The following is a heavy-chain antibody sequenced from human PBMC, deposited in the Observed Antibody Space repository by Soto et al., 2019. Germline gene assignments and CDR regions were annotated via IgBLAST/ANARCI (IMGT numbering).Heavy chain of an antibody. V-gene: IGHV3-23*01. CDR1: GFAFDNYP. Sequence: GGSLRLACAASGFAFDNYPMNWVRQAPGKGLEWVSAIRGSGGRTFYADSVQGRLTISRDNSKNTLYLHMSGLRAEDTAVYYCAKSIPCGGDCYAPHDCRGPGNLDTRSS. CDR3: AKSIPCGGDCYAPHDC. D-gene: IGHD2-21*02. CDR2: IRGSGGRT. J-gene: IGHJ4*02.